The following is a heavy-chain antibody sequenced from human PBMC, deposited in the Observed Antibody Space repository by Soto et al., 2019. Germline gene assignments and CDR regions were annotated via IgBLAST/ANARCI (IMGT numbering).Heavy chain of an antibody. CDR3: ARSVAGRGVYYFYGMDV. CDR1: GYTFTGYY. Sequence: QVQLVQSGAEVKKPVASVKVSCKASGYTFTGYYMHWVRQAPGQGLEWMGWLNPNSGGTNYAQKLQGWVTMTRDTSISTAYVELSRLRSDDTAVYYCARSVAGRGVYYFYGMDVWGQGTTVTVSS. V-gene: IGHV1-2*04. CDR2: LNPNSGGT. J-gene: IGHJ6*02. D-gene: IGHD6-19*01.